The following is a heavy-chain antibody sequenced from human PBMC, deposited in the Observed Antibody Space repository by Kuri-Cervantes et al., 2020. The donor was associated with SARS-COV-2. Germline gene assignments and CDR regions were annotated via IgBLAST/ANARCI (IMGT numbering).Heavy chain of an antibody. CDR1: GGSISSYY. CDR3: ARAGGVGATRRWFDP. V-gene: IGHV4-4*07. D-gene: IGHD1-26*01. CDR2: IYTSGST. J-gene: IGHJ5*02. Sequence: SETLSLTCTVSGGSISSYYWSWIRQPAGKGLEWIGRIYTSGSTNYNPSLKSRVTMSVDTSENQFSLKLSSVTAADTAVYYCARAGGVGATRRWFDPWGQGTLVTVSS.